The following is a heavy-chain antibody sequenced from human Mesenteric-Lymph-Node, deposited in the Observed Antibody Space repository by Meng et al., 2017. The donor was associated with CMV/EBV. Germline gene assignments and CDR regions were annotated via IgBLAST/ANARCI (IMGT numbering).Heavy chain of an antibody. J-gene: IGHJ5*02. V-gene: IGHV4-59*01. CDR2: IYYSGST. CDR1: GGSMSGYY. D-gene: IGHD5-24*01. Sequence: SETLSLTCTVSGGSMSGYYWNWIRQPPGKGLEWIGYIYYSGSTNYNPSLKSRVTISVDTSKNLLSLKLSSVTAADTAVYYCARGGDGLNWFDPWGQGTLVTVSS. CDR3: ARGGDGLNWFDP.